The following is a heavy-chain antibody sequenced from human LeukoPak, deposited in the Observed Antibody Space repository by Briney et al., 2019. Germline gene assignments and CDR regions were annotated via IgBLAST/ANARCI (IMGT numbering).Heavy chain of an antibody. CDR3: AIDTRRVVTDRGWYCFDP. D-gene: IGHD6-19*01. V-gene: IGHV1-18*01. J-gene: IGHJ5*02. CDR1: GYTFTSYG. Sequence: ASVKVSCTASGYTFTSYGISGVRQAPGQGVEGMGWISAYNGNTNYAQKLQGRVTMTTDTSTSTAYMELRSLRSDDTAVYYCAIDTRRVVTDRGWYCFDPWGQGTLVTVSS. CDR2: ISAYNGNT.